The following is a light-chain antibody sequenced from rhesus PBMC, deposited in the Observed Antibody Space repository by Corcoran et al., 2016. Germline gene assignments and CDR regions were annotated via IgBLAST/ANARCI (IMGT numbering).Light chain of an antibody. CDR3: QQHNSYPLT. J-gene: IGKJ4*01. V-gene: IGKV1-25*01. CDR2: KES. Sequence: DIQMTQSPSSLSASVGDTVTITCRASQGISSYLAWYQQKPGKAPKLLIYKESNLQSGVPSRFSGSGSGTDFTITISSLQPGDFATYYCQQHNSYPLTFGGGTKVEIK. CDR1: QGISSY.